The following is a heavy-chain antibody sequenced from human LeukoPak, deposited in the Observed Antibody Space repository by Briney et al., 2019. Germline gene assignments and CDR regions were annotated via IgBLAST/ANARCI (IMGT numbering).Heavy chain of an antibody. CDR3: ARGVSSGGSYYFDY. CDR1: GGSISSYY. V-gene: IGHV4-59*12. CDR2: IYYSGST. J-gene: IGHJ4*02. Sequence: SSETLSLTCTVSGGSISSYYWSWIRQPPGKGLEWIGYIYYSGSTNYNPSLKSRVTISVDTSKNQFSLKLSSVTAADTAVYYCARGVSSGGSYYFDYWGQGTLVTVSS. D-gene: IGHD1-26*01.